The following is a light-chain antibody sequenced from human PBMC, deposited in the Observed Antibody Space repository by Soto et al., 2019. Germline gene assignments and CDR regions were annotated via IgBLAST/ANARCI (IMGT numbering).Light chain of an antibody. V-gene: IGKV3-20*01. Sequence: EIVLTQSPGTLSLSPGERATLSCWASQSVSSSSLAWYQQMPGQAPRLLIYGASARATGIPDRFRGSGSGTDFTLTISRLEPVDFAVYYCHHYGNSLWTFGQGTKVEIK. CDR1: QSVSSSS. CDR2: GAS. CDR3: HHYGNSLWT. J-gene: IGKJ1*01.